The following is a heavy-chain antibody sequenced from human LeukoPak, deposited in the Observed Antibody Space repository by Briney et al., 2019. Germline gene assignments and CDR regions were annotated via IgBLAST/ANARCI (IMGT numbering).Heavy chain of an antibody. Sequence: GGSLRLSCAASGFTFSSFTMNWVRQAPGKGLEWVSYISSSGSTIYYADSVKGRFTISRDNAKNSLYLQMNSPRAEDTAVYYCAELGITMIGGVWGKGTTVTISS. J-gene: IGHJ6*04. CDR1: GFTFSSFT. D-gene: IGHD3-10*02. CDR3: AELGITMIGGV. CDR2: ISSSGSTI. V-gene: IGHV3-48*04.